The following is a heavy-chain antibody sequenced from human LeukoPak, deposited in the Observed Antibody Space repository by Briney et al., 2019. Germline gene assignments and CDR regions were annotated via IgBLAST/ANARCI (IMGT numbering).Heavy chain of an antibody. D-gene: IGHD6-6*01. CDR1: GFTFGSYS. Sequence: GGSLRLSCAVSGFTFGSYSINWVRQAPGKGLEWVSSISSSSSYIYYANSVKGRFTISRDNAKNSLYLQMNSLRAEDTAVYYCARDSTLAARPGGYYFDYWGQGTLVTVSS. V-gene: IGHV3-21*01. CDR3: ARDSTLAARPGGYYFDY. J-gene: IGHJ4*02. CDR2: ISSSSSYI.